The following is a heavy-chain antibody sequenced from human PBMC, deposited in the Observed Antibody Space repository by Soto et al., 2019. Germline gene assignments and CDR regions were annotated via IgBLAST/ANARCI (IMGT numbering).Heavy chain of an antibody. J-gene: IGHJ4*02. CDR3: ARGGSYRTYYFDY. D-gene: IGHD1-26*01. V-gene: IGHV4-34*01. CDR1: GGSFSGYY. CDR2: INHSGST. Sequence: QVQLQQWCAGLLKPSETLSLTCAVYGGSFSGYYWSWIRQPPVQGLEWIGEINHSGSTNYNPALKRRVTISVDSSKTQFSPELSSVTAADAAVYYCARGGSYRTYYFDYWCQGGLVTVSS.